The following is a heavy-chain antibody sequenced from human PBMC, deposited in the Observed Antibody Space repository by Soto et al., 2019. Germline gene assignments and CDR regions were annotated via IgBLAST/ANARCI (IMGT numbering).Heavy chain of an antibody. J-gene: IGHJ6*02. D-gene: IGHD3-3*01. CDR2: ISGSGGST. V-gene: IGHV3-23*01. Sequence: GGSLRLSCAASGFTFSSYAMSWVRQAPGKGLEWVSAISGSGGSTYYADSVKGRFTISRDNSKNTLYLQMNSLRAEDTAVYYCAKDQGDYYDFWSGYGAHGMDVWGQGTTVTVSS. CDR3: AKDQGDYYDFWSGYGAHGMDV. CDR1: GFTFSSYA.